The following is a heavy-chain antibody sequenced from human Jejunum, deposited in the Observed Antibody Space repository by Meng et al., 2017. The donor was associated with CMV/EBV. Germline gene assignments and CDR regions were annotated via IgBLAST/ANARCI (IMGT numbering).Heavy chain of an antibody. V-gene: IGHV3-15*01. Sequence: AWLSCVRQAPGMGLEFVGRIKTKIDGETTDYATPVEGRFTISRDDVKSTGYLQMNGLKREDTGMYYCTTGHIAGRVTTYGAQAWGQGTQVTVSS. D-gene: IGHD3-3*01. J-gene: IGHJ5*02. CDR2: IKTKIDGETT. CDR1: AW. CDR3: TTGHIAGRVTTYGAQA.